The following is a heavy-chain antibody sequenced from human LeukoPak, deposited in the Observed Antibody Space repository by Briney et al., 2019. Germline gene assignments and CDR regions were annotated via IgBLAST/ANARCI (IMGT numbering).Heavy chain of an antibody. CDR3: ASSGFYCSSTSCNPAPSDAFDI. J-gene: IGHJ3*02. CDR1: GYSFTSYW. D-gene: IGHD2-2*01. CDR2: IYPGDSDT. V-gene: IGHV5-51*01. Sequence: GESLKISCQGSGYSFTSYWIGWVRQMPGKGLEWMGIIYPGDSDTRYSPSFQGQVTIPADKSISTAYLQWSSLKASDTAMYYCASSGFYCSSTSCNPAPSDAFDIWGQGTMVTVSS.